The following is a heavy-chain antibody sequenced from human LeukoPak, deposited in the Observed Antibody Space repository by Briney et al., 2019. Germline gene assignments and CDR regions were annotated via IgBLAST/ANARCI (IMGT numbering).Heavy chain of an antibody. Sequence: QPGGSLRLSCAASGFTFSSYAMNWVRQAPGTGLELVSTISGSGDSTYYADSVKGRFTISRDNSKNTLYLQMNSLRAEDTAVYYCAKLAPYSSSWLRGENYFDYWGQGTLVTVSS. CDR2: ISGSGDST. D-gene: IGHD6-13*01. CDR3: AKLAPYSSSWLRGENYFDY. V-gene: IGHV3-23*01. J-gene: IGHJ4*02. CDR1: GFTFSSYA.